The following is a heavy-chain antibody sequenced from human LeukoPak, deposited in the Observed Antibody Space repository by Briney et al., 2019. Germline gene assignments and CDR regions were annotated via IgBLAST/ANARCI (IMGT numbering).Heavy chain of an antibody. D-gene: IGHD3-22*01. V-gene: IGHV4-61*02. CDR1: GGSISSGSYY. J-gene: IGHJ4*02. Sequence: SQTLSLTCTVSGGSISSGSYYWGWIRQPAGKGLEWIGRIYSSGSTNYNPSLKSRVTISVDTSKNQFSLKLSSATAADTAVYYCARDNPNYYDSCGYDSPYYFDYWGQGTLVTVSS. CDR2: IYSSGST. CDR3: ARDNPNYYDSCGYDSPYYFDY.